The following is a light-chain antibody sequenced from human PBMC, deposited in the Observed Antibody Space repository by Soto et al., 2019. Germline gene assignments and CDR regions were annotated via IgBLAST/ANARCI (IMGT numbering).Light chain of an antibody. Sequence: QSALTQPASVSGSPGQSITISCTGTSSDVGGYNYVSWYQQHPGKAPKLMIYEVNNRPSGVSNRFSGSKSGNTASLTISGLQAEDEADYYCTSYTSSNTPVFGGRTKLTVL. J-gene: IGLJ3*02. CDR2: EVN. CDR3: TSYTSSNTPV. CDR1: SSDVGGYNY. V-gene: IGLV2-14*01.